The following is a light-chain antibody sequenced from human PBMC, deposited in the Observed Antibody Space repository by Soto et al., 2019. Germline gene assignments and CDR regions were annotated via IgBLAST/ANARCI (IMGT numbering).Light chain of an antibody. CDR2: DAS. CDR3: QQRSNWPPLT. J-gene: IGKJ4*01. V-gene: IGKV3D-20*02. CDR1: QSVSSSY. Sequence: EIVLTQSPGTLSLSPWERATLSCRASQSVSSSYLAWYQQIPGQAPRLLIYDASNRATGIPARFSGSGSGTDFTLTISSLEPEDFAVYYCQQRSNWPPLTFGGGTKVDIK.